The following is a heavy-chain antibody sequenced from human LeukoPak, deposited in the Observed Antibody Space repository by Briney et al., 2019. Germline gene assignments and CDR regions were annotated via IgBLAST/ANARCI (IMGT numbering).Heavy chain of an antibody. CDR3: ARVISTGSYYWAEDY. Sequence: SGGSLRLSCAASGFTFSSYSMNWVRQAPGKGLEWVSSISIGSSYIYYADSVKGRFTISRDNAKNSLYLQMNSLRAEDTAVYYCARVISTGSYYWAEDYWGQGTLVTVSS. CDR1: GFTFSSYS. V-gene: IGHV3-21*01. D-gene: IGHD1-26*01. J-gene: IGHJ4*02. CDR2: ISIGSSYI.